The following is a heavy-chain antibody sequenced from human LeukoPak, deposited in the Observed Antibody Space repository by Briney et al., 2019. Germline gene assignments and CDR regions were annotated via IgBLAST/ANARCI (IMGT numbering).Heavy chain of an antibody. CDR1: GHILTELS. V-gene: IGHV1-24*01. Sequence: ASVKVSCKVSGHILTELSIHWVRQAPGKGLEWMGGFDPEDDETIYTQKFQGRVTMTEDTSTDTAYMELSSLRSEDTAVYYCEAHYYDSSGYSDYWGQGTLVTVSS. CDR3: EAHYYDSSGYSDY. CDR2: FDPEDDET. D-gene: IGHD3-22*01. J-gene: IGHJ4*02.